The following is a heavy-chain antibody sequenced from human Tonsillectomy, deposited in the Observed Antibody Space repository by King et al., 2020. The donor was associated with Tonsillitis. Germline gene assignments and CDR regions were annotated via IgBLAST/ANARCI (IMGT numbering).Heavy chain of an antibody. CDR3: AKDYSLWLYYYYYGMDV. Sequence: VQLVESGGGLVQPGGSLRLSCAASGFTFSSYAINWVRQAPGKGLEWVSAISGGGGSTYYADSVKGRFTISRDNSKNTLYLQMNSLRAEDTAVYYCAKDYSLWLYYYYYGMDVWGQGTMVTVSS. J-gene: IGHJ6*02. V-gene: IGHV3-23*04. CDR1: GFTFSSYA. D-gene: IGHD2-15*01. CDR2: ISGGGGST.